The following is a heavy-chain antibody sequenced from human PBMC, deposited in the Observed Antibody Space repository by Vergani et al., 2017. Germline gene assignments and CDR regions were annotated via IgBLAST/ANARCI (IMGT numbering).Heavy chain of an antibody. CDR3: ARADILLLWFGEHIGLGY. D-gene: IGHD3-10*01. J-gene: IGHJ4*02. V-gene: IGHV7-4-1*02. CDR1: GYTFTGYY. Sequence: VQLVESGAEVKKPGASVKVSCKASGYTFTGYYMHWVRQAPGQGLEWMGWINTNTGNPTYAQGFTGRFVFSLDTSVSTAYLQISSLKAEDTAVYYCARADILLLWFGEHIGLGYWGQGTLVTVSS. CDR2: INTNTGNP.